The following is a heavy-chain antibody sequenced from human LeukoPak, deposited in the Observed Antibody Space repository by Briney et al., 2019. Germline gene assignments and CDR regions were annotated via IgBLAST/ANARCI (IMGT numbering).Heavy chain of an antibody. Sequence: GRSLRLSCAASGFTFSSYAMHWVRQAPGKGREWVAVISYDGSNKYYADSVKGRFTISRDNSKNTLYLQMNSLRAEDTAVYYCARRAAAGTPYYYYGMDVWGQGTTVTVSS. CDR1: GFTFSSYA. D-gene: IGHD6-13*01. V-gene: IGHV3-30-3*01. CDR2: ISYDGSNK. CDR3: ARRAAAGTPYYYYGMDV. J-gene: IGHJ6*02.